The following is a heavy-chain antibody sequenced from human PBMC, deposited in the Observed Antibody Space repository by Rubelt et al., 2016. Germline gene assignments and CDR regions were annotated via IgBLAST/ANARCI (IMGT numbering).Heavy chain of an antibody. J-gene: IGHJ2*01. D-gene: IGHD6-6*01. CDR3: ARDRIRIAARQGWYFDL. Sequence: QVQLVQSGAEVKKPGASVKVSCKASGYTFTSYGISWVRQAPGQGLEWMGWISAYNGNTNYAQKLQGRGIMTTDTSTSTAYMELRSLRSDDTAVYYCARDRIRIAARQGWYFDLWGRGTLVTVSS. V-gene: IGHV1-18*01. CDR1: GYTFTSYG. CDR2: ISAYNGNT.